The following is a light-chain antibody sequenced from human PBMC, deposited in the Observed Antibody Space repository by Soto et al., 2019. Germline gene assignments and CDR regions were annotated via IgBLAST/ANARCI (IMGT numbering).Light chain of an antibody. CDR2: SNN. J-gene: IGLJ3*02. CDR1: SSNIGSNT. CDR3: AAWDDSLSGLV. V-gene: IGLV1-44*01. Sequence: QAVVTQAPSASGTPGQRVTISCSGSSSNIGSNTANWYQQLPGTAPKLLIYSNNQRPSGVPDRFSGSKSGTSTSLAISGLQSEDEADYYCAAWDDSLSGLVFGGGTQLTVL.